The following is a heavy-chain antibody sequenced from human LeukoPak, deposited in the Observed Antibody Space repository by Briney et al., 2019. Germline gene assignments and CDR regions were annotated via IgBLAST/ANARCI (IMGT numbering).Heavy chain of an antibody. CDR3: TRFISLGA. CDR1: GFTFNSYW. V-gene: IGHV3-7*01. CDR2: IKKDGSEK. D-gene: IGHD3-16*01. J-gene: IGHJ5*02. Sequence: GGSLRLSCAASGFTFNSYWMSWVRQAPGKGLEWVANIKKDGSEKNYVDSVKGRFTISRDNAKNSLYLQMDSLRAEDTAVYYCTRFISLGAWGQGTLVTVSS.